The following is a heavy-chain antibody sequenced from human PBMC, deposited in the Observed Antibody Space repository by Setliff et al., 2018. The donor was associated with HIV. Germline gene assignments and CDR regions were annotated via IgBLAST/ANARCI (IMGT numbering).Heavy chain of an antibody. CDR3: ARVGYDSSGYYPRGAFDI. Sequence: SVKVSCKSSGGTFSSYAISWVRQAPGQGLEWMGGIIPIFGTANYAQKFQGRVTITTDESTSTAYMELSSLRSEDTAVYYCARVGYDSSGYYPRGAFDIWGQGTMGTVSS. V-gene: IGHV1-69*05. J-gene: IGHJ3*02. CDR2: IIPIFGTA. D-gene: IGHD3-22*01. CDR1: GGTFSSYA.